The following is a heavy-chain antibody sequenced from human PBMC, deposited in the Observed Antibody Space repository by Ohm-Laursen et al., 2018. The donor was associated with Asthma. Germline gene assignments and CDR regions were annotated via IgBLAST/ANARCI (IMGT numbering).Heavy chain of an antibody. Sequence: SLRLSCAASGFTFSSYSMNWVRQAPGKGLEWVSYISSSSSTIYYADSVKGRFTISRDNAKNSLYLQMNSLRAEDTAVYYCARDGYIVATTYYFDYWGQGTLVTVSS. J-gene: IGHJ4*02. D-gene: IGHD5-12*01. CDR3: ARDGYIVATTYYFDY. CDR1: GFTFSSYS. V-gene: IGHV3-48*01. CDR2: ISSSSSTI.